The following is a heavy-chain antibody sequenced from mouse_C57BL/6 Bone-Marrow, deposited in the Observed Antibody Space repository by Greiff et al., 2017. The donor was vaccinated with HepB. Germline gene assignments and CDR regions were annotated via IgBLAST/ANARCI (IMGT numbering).Heavy chain of an antibody. V-gene: IGHV3-6*01. CDR3: ARVWDWFAY. J-gene: IGHJ3*01. Sequence: VQLKESGPGLVKPSQSLSLTCSVTGYSITSGYYWNWIRQFPGNKLEWMGYISYDGSNNYNPSLKNRISITRDTSKNQFFLKLNSVTNEDTATYYCARVWDWFAYWGQGTLVTVSA. D-gene: IGHD4-1*01. CDR2: ISYDGSN. CDR1: GYSITSGYY.